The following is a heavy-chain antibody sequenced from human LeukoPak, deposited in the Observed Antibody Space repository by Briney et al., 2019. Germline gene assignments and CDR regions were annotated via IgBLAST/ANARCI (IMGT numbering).Heavy chain of an antibody. J-gene: IGHJ4*02. CDR1: GFTFSSYA. V-gene: IGHV3-23*01. CDR3: AKDPPVDTAMAGDY. CDR2: ISGSGGST. D-gene: IGHD5-18*01. Sequence: SGGSLRLSCAASGFTFSSYAMSWVRQAPGKGLECVSAISGSGGSTYYAHSVKGRFTISRDNSKNTLYLQMNSLRAEDTAVYYCAKDPPVDTAMAGDYWGQGTLVTVSS.